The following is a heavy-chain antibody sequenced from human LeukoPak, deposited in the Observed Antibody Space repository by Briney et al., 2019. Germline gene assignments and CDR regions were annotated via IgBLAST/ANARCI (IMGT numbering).Heavy chain of an antibody. V-gene: IGHV3-21*01. Sequence: GGSLRLSCAASGFTFSSYSMNWVRQAPGEGLEWVSSISSSSSYIYYADSVKGRFTISRDNAKNSLYLQMNSLRAEDTAVYYCARELLRFLEWFGMDVWGQGTTVTVSS. CDR1: GFTFSSYS. CDR2: ISSSSSYI. D-gene: IGHD3-3*01. J-gene: IGHJ6*02. CDR3: ARELLRFLEWFGMDV.